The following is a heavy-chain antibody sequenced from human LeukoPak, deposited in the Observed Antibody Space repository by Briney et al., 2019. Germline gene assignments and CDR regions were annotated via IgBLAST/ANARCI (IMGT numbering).Heavy chain of an antibody. D-gene: IGHD2-2*01. Sequence: GGSLRLSCAASGFTFSSYGMHWVRQAPGKGLEWVAFIRYDGSNKYYADSVKGRFTISRDNSKNTLYLQMNSLRAEDTAVYYCARDLGCSSTSCYDRTFDYWGRGTLVTVSS. CDR2: IRYDGSNK. J-gene: IGHJ4*02. CDR1: GFTFSSYG. V-gene: IGHV3-30*02. CDR3: ARDLGCSSTSCYDRTFDY.